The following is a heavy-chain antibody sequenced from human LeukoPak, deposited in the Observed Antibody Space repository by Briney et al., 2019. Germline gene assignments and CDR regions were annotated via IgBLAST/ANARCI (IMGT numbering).Heavy chain of an antibody. CDR2: IRSKAYGGAT. V-gene: IGHV3-49*04. CDR3: TRGRRGITMVRGVIIAPILFDY. CDR1: GFTFGDYA. J-gene: IGHJ4*02. Sequence: GGSLRLSCTASGFTFGDYAMSWVRQAPGKGLEWVGFIRSKAYGGATEYAASVKGRLTISRDDSKSIAYLQMNSLKTEDTAVYYCTRGRRGITMVRGVIIAPILFDYWGQGTLVTVSS. D-gene: IGHD3-10*01.